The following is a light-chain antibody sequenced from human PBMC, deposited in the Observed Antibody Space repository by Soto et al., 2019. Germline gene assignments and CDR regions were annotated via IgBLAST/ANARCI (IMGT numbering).Light chain of an antibody. V-gene: IGLV1-40*01. J-gene: IGLJ1*01. CDR1: SSNIGAEYD. Sequence: QSVLTQPPSVSGAPGQRVAISCTGSSSNIGAEYDVHWYQQLPGTAPKRLIYGDNNRPSGVPDRFSGSKSGTSASLAITGLQPEDEGDYYCLSYDSSLTTFVFGTGTKVTV. CDR2: GDN. CDR3: LSYDSSLTTFV.